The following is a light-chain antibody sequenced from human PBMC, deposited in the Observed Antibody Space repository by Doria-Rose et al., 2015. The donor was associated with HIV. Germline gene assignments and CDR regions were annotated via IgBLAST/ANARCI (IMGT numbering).Light chain of an antibody. CDR2: DAS. CDR1: QDIYSA. Sequence: IRVTQSPSSLSASIGDRVTFACRASQDIYSALAWYRQEPGQPPRLLIYDASTLESGVPSRFGGSGSGTNFTLTISGLQPEDFATYYCHQFNSYPRTFGQGTKLEI. J-gene: IGKJ2*01. CDR3: HQFNSYPRT. V-gene: IGKV1-13*02.